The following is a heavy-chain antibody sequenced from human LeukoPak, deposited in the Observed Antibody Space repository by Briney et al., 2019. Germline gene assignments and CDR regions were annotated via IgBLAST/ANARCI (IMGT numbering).Heavy chain of an antibody. J-gene: IGHJ4*02. D-gene: IGHD2-2*01. V-gene: IGHV1-46*01. CDR3: ARTIVVVPAAKSYYFDY. Sequence: ASVKVSCKASGYTFTSYYMHWVRQAPGQGLEWMGIINPSGGSTSYAQKFQGRVTITADESTSTAYMELSSLRSEDTAVYYCARTIVVVPAAKSYYFDYWGQGTLVTVSS. CDR2: INPSGGST. CDR1: GYTFTSYY.